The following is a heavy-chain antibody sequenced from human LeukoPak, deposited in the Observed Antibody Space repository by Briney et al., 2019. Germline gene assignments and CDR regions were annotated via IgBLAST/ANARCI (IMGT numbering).Heavy chain of an antibody. Sequence: GASVKVSCKASGGTFSSYAISWVRQAPGQGLEWMGGIIPIFGTANYAQKFQGRVTITADESTSTAYMELSSLRSEDTAVYYCARDSYYYDSSGYLNWFDPWGQGTLVTVSS. CDR3: ARDSYYYDSSGYLNWFDP. V-gene: IGHV1-69*13. CDR2: IIPIFGTA. J-gene: IGHJ5*02. D-gene: IGHD3-22*01. CDR1: GGTFSSYA.